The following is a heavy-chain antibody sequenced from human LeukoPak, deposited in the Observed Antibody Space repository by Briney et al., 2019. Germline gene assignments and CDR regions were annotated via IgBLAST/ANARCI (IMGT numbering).Heavy chain of an antibody. V-gene: IGHV3-53*01. CDR3: ARYTMVRGVFDY. D-gene: IGHD3-10*01. J-gene: IGHJ4*02. CDR2: IYSGGST. Sequence: GGSLRLSCAASGFTVSSNYMSWVRQAPGKGLEWVSVIYSGGSTYYADSVKGRFTISRDSSKNTLYLQMNSLRAEDTAVYYCARYTMVRGVFDYWGQGTLVTVSS. CDR1: GFTVSSNY.